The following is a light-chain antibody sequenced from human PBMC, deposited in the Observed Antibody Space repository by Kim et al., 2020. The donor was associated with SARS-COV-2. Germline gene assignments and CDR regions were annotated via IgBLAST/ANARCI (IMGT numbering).Light chain of an antibody. V-gene: IGKV1-5*01. CDR1: ESIGGW. CDR3: QHHSTYPIT. J-gene: IGKJ5*01. Sequence: ASGGDTETISCRGSESIGGWLAWYQQKPGKDPKLLIYDASSVESGVPSRFSGSGSGTEFTLTISSLQPDDSATYYCQHHSTYPITFGQGTRLEIK. CDR2: DAS.